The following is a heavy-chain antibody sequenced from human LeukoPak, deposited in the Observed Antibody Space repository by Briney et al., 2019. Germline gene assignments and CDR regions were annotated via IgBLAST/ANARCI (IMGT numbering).Heavy chain of an antibody. V-gene: IGHV4-34*01. CDR1: GGSFSGYY. Sequence: SETLSLTGAVYGGSFSGYYWSWIRQPPGKGLEWIGEINHSGSTNYNPSLKSRVTISVDTSKNQFSLKLSSVTAADTAVYYCARGAMIVVGYNWFDPWGQGTLVTVSS. D-gene: IGHD3-22*01. CDR2: INHSGST. CDR3: ARGAMIVVGYNWFDP. J-gene: IGHJ5*02.